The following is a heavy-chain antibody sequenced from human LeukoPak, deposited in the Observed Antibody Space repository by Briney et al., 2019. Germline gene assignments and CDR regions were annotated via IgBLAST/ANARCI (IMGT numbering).Heavy chain of an antibody. V-gene: IGHV3-48*01. D-gene: IGHD4-17*01. CDR3: ARQRAGFTVTTSDY. Sequence: PGGSLRLSCAASGFTFSSYSMNWVRQAPGKGLEWVSYISGSSSTIYYEDSVKGRFTISRDNAKNSLYLQMNSLRAEGTAVYYCARQRAGFTVTTSDYWGQGTLVTVSS. J-gene: IGHJ4*02. CDR1: GFTFSSYS. CDR2: ISGSSSTI.